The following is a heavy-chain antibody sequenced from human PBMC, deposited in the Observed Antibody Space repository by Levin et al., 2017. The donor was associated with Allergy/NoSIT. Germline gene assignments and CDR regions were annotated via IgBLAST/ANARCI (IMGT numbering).Heavy chain of an antibody. CDR2: ISPETGGT. CDR3: ARVLGHCESSSCYYDALGI. D-gene: IGHD2-2*01. Sequence: PVASVKVSCKASGYTFTDYHMHWVRQAPGQGLEWMGWISPETGGTNHAQKVLNRVTMTRDTSTSTVYMELRSLRSDDTAVYYCARVLGHCESSSCYYDALGIWGQGTVVTVSS. J-gene: IGHJ3*02. CDR1: GYTFTDYH. V-gene: IGHV1-2*02.